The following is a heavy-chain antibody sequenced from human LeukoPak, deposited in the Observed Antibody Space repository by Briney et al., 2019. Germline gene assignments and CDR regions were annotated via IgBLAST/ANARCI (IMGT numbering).Heavy chain of an antibody. J-gene: IGHJ4*02. CDR1: GFTFSSYA. CDR3: AREITMIVVVITREFDY. CDR2: ISYDGSNK. V-gene: IGHV3-30*04. Sequence: GGSLRLSCAASGFTFSSYAMHWVRQAPGKGLEWVAVISYDGSNKYYADSVKGRFTISRDKSKNTLYLQMNSLRAEDTAVYYCAREITMIVVVITREFDYWGQGTLVTVSS. D-gene: IGHD3-22*01.